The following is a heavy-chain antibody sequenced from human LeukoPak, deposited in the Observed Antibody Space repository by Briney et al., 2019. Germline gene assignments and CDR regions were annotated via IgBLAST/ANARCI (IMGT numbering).Heavy chain of an antibody. CDR2: ISSSGNTI. J-gene: IGHJ3*02. D-gene: IGHD2-21*02. Sequence: GGSLSLSCAASGFTFSRYEMNWVRQAPGKGLEWVSYISSSGNTIYYADSVKGRFTTSRDNAKNSLYLQMNSLRAEDTGVYYCARDPAYCGGDCYSLGAFDIWGQGTMVTVSS. V-gene: IGHV3-48*03. CDR3: ARDPAYCGGDCYSLGAFDI. CDR1: GFTFSRYE.